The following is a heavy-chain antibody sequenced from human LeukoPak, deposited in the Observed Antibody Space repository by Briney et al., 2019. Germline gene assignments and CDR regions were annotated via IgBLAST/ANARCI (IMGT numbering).Heavy chain of an antibody. CDR2: KTDGGTT. V-gene: IGHV3-15*01. D-gene: IGHD4-17*01. CDR1: GFTFSNAW. CDR3: TTATVTTLFDY. Sequence: PGGSLRLSCAASGFTFSNAWMSWVRQAPGKGLEWVGRKTDGGTTDYAAPVKGRFTISRDDSKNTLYLQMNSLKTEDTAVYYCTTATVTTLFDYWGQGTLVTVSP. J-gene: IGHJ4*02.